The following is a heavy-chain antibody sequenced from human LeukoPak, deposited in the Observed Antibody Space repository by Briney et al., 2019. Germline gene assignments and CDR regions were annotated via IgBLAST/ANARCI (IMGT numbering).Heavy chain of an antibody. D-gene: IGHD3-10*01. CDR3: AKELYINADGDDAFDI. CDR2: IWYDGSNK. V-gene: IGHV3-33*06. Sequence: GGSLRLSCAASGFTFSSYGMHWVRQAPGKGLEWVAVIWYDGSNKYYADSVKGRFTISRDNSKNTLYLQMNSLRAEDTPVYYCAKELYINADGDDAFDIWGQGTMVTVSS. CDR1: GFTFSSYG. J-gene: IGHJ3*02.